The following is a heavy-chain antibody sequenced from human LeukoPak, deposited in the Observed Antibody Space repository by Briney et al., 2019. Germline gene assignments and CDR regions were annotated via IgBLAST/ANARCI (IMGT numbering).Heavy chain of an antibody. V-gene: IGHV3-23*01. D-gene: IGHD3-16*02. Sequence: PGGSLRLSCAASGFTFSSYAMSWVRQAPGKGLEWVSAISGSGGSTYYADSVKGRFTISRDNSKNTLYLQMNSLRAEDTAVYYCASYRAPFGARTGWFDPWGQGTLVTVSS. CDR2: ISGSGGST. J-gene: IGHJ5*02. CDR3: ASYRAPFGARTGWFDP. CDR1: GFTFSSYA.